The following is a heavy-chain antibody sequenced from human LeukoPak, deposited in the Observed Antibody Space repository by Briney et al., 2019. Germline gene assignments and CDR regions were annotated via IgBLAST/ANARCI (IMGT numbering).Heavy chain of an antibody. V-gene: IGHV4-34*01. J-gene: IGHJ4*02. Sequence: PSETLSLTCAVYGGSFSGYYWSWIRQPPGKGLEWIGEINHSGSTNYNPSLKSRVTISVDTSKNQFSLKLSSVTAADTAVYYCARGRAMLAAAANTLDYWGQGTLVTVSS. CDR1: GGSFSGYY. CDR3: ARGRAMLAAAANTLDY. CDR2: INHSGST. D-gene: IGHD6-13*01.